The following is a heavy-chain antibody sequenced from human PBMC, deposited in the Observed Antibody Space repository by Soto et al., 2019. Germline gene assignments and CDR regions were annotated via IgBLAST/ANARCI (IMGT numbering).Heavy chain of an antibody. CDR2: IYHSGST. Sequence: QVQLQESGPGLVKPSGTLSLTCAVSGGSISSSNWWSWVRQPPGKGLEWIGEIYHSGSTNYNPSLKSQVTISLGKSPAHISLRLSSVTAAAADVYSCAAVVDPAMVGPVQKRLRSAYLPHWGQGALVTVS. V-gene: IGHV4-4*02. CDR3: AAVVDPAMVGPVQKRLRSAYLPH. CDR1: GGSISSSNW. D-gene: IGHD5-18*01. J-gene: IGHJ1*01.